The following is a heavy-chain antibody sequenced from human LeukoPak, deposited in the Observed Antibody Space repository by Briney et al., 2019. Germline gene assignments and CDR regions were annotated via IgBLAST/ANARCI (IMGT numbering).Heavy chain of an antibody. J-gene: IGHJ3*01. V-gene: IGHV3-7*04. CDR2: IKEDGSEK. CDR1: GFTFSNYW. CDR3: ARDSTPQSYSNIWYDAFDL. Sequence: GGSPRLSCAASGFTFSNYWMTWVRQAPGKGLEWVANIKEDGSEKYYVDSVKGRFTISRDNAENSLSLQMNSLRAEDTAVYYCARDSTPQSYSNIWYDAFDLWGQGTMVIVSS. D-gene: IGHD6-13*01.